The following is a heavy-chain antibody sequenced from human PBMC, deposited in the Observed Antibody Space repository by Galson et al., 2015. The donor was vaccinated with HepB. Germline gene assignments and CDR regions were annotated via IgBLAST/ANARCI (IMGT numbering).Heavy chain of an antibody. D-gene: IGHD3-22*01. CDR2: IIPIFGIA. CDR3: ARETDPNYDDSSGPRYYYYGMDV. CDR1: GGTFSSYA. Sequence: SVKVSCKASGGTFSSYAISWVRQAPGQGLEWMGGIIPIFGIANYAQKFQGRVTITADESTSTAYMELSSLRSEDTAVYYCARETDPNYDDSSGPRYYYYGMDVWGQGTTVTVSS. V-gene: IGHV1-69*13. J-gene: IGHJ6*02.